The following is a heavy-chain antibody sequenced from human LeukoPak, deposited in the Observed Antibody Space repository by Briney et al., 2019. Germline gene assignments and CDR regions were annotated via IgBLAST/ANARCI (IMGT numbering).Heavy chain of an antibody. CDR1: GGSISSTSYY. V-gene: IGHV4-39*01. D-gene: IGHD6-19*01. J-gene: IGHJ2*01. Sequence: PSETLSLTCTVSGGSISSTSYYWGWIRQPPGKGLEWIGSIYYRGSTYYNPSLKGRLTISVDTSKNQFSLSLSSVTAADTAVYYCARGSSGWPWYFDLWGRGTLVTVSS. CDR3: ARGSSGWPWYFDL. CDR2: IYYRGST.